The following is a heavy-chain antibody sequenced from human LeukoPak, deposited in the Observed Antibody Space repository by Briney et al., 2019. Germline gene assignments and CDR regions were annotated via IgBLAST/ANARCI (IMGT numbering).Heavy chain of an antibody. D-gene: IGHD3-22*01. CDR2: INPNSGGT. CDR3: ARAGDSSGYYPENLHHFDY. J-gene: IGHJ4*02. CDR1: GYTFTGYY. V-gene: IGHV1-2*02. Sequence: ASVKVSCKASGYTFTGYYMHWVRQAPGQGLEWMGWINPNSGGTNYAQKFQGRVTMTRDTSISTAYMELSRLRSDDTAVYYCARAGDSSGYYPENLHHFDYWGQGTLVTVSS.